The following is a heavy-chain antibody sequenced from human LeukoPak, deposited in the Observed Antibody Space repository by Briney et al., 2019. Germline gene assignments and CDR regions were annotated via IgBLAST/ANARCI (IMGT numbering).Heavy chain of an antibody. D-gene: IGHD6-19*01. CDR2: INHSGST. CDR1: GGXFSGYY. J-gene: IGHJ5*02. Sequence: SETLSLTCAVYGGXFSGYYCSWIRQPPGKGLEWLGQINHSGSTNYNPSLKSRVTISVDTSKNKFSLKLSSVTAADTAVYYCARVGIAVAGTRPYNWFDPWGQGTLVTVSS. CDR3: ARVGIAVAGTRPYNWFDP. V-gene: IGHV4-34*01.